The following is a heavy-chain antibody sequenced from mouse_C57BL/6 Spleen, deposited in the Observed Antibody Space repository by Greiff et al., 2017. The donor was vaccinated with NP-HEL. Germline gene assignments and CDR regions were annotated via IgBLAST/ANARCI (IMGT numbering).Heavy chain of an antibody. J-gene: IGHJ2*01. CDR3: ARSTNDGCDY. D-gene: IGHD1-2*01. Sequence: LVESGPELVKPGASVKISCKASGYAFSSYWMNWVKQRPGKGLEWIGRIYPGDGDTNYNGKFKGQATLSADKSSSTAYMQLSSLTSEDSAVYFCARSTNDGCDYWGQGTTLTVSS. CDR1: GYAFSSYW. CDR2: IYPGDGDT. V-gene: IGHV1-82*01.